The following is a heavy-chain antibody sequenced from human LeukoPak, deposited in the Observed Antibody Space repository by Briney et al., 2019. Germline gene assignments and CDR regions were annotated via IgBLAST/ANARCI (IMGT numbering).Heavy chain of an antibody. J-gene: IGHJ3*02. V-gene: IGHV1-46*01. D-gene: IGHD3-22*01. CDR3: ARDQAGYDSSGYYLGAFDI. CDR1: GYTFTSYN. CDR2: IKPSGGST. Sequence: ASVKVSCKASGYTFTSYNMHWVRQAPGQGLEWMGIIKPSGGSTTYAQKFQGRVTMTRDMSTSTLYMELSSLRSEDTAVYYCARDQAGYDSSGYYLGAFDIWGQGTMVTVSS.